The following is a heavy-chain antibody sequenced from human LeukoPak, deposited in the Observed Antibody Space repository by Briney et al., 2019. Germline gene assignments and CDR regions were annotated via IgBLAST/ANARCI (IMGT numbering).Heavy chain of an antibody. CDR2: IYYSGST. CDR3: ARGYYYGSGSYYS. D-gene: IGHD3-10*01. Sequence: SETLSLTCTVSGGSINSGGYYWSWIRQHPGKGLEWIGYIYYSGSTNYNPSLKSRVTISVDTSKNQFSLKLSSVTAADTAVYYCARGYYYGSGSYYSWGQGTLVTVSS. V-gene: IGHV4-61*08. J-gene: IGHJ4*02. CDR1: GGSINSGGYY.